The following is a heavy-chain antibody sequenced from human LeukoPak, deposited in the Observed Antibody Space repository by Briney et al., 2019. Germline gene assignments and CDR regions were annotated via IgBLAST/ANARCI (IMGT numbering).Heavy chain of an antibody. D-gene: IGHD3-10*01. J-gene: IGHJ3*02. CDR1: GGSVTGHY. Sequence: PSETLSLTCTVSGGSVTGHYWSWIRQPAGKGLEWIGRMHTSGSTNYNPSLKSRVTTSVDTSKNQFSLKLSSVTAADTAVYYCAREDYDSGMRGAFHIWGQGTMVTVSS. CDR2: MHTSGST. CDR3: AREDYDSGMRGAFHI. V-gene: IGHV4-4*07.